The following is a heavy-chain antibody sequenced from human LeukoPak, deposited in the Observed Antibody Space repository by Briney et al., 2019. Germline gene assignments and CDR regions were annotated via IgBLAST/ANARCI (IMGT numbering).Heavy chain of an antibody. J-gene: IGHJ3*02. CDR2: ISSTSTYI. Sequence: PGGSLRLSCAASGFTFSSYNMNWVRQAPGKGLEWVSSISSTSTYIYYADSVKGRFTISRDNAKNSLYLQINSLRAEDTAVYYCARDLFLWGAFDIWGQGTMVTVSS. CDR3: ARDLFLWGAFDI. V-gene: IGHV3-21*01. D-gene: IGHD2/OR15-2a*01. CDR1: GFTFSSYN.